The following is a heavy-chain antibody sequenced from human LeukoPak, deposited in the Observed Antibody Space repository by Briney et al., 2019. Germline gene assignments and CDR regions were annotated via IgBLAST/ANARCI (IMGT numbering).Heavy chain of an antibody. Sequence: SETLSLTCAVSGGSISSSNWWRWVRQPPGKGLEWVGEIYHSGSTNYNPSLKSRVTISVDKFKNQFSLKLSSVTAADTAVYYCARYSGSYFSFDYWGQGTLVTVSS. J-gene: IGHJ4*02. CDR1: GGSISSSNW. CDR3: ARYSGSYFSFDY. D-gene: IGHD1-26*01. V-gene: IGHV4-4*02. CDR2: IYHSGST.